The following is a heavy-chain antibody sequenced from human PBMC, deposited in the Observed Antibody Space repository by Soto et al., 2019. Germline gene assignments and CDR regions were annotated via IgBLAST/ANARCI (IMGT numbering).Heavy chain of an antibody. CDR1: GGSFSGYY. CDR3: ARGRDCLTGRCFPNWFDS. D-gene: IGHD7-27*01. CDR2: INHSGST. Sequence: SETLSLTCAVYGGSFSGYYWSWIRQPPGKGLEWIGEINHSGSTNYNPSLKSRVTISVDTSKNQFSLKLSSVTAADTAVYYCARGRDCLTGRCFPNWFDSWGQGALVTVSS. V-gene: IGHV4-34*01. J-gene: IGHJ5*01.